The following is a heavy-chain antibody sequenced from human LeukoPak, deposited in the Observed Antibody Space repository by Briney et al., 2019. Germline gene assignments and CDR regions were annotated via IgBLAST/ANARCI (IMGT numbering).Heavy chain of an antibody. Sequence: GGSLRLSCAASGFTFSDHYMDWVRQAPGKGLEWVGRIKSKTDGGTTDYAAPVKGRFTISRDDSKNTLYLQMNSLRAEDTAVYYCARAHNWKYGSFDFWGQGTLVTVSS. J-gene: IGHJ4*02. CDR1: GFTFSDHY. V-gene: IGHV3-15*01. D-gene: IGHD1-7*01. CDR2: IKSKTDGGTT. CDR3: ARAHNWKYGSFDF.